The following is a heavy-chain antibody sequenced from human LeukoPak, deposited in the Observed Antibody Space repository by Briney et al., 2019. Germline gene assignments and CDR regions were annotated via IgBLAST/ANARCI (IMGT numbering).Heavy chain of an antibody. Sequence: GGSLRLSCAASGFTFISYSMNWVRQAPGKGLEWVSSISSSSSYIYYADSVKGRFTISRDNAENSLYLQMNSLRAEDTAVYYCARLYYDSSGYYYGAFDIWGQGTMVTVSS. CDR1: GFTFISYS. CDR3: ARLYYDSSGYYYGAFDI. V-gene: IGHV3-21*01. CDR2: ISSSSSYI. J-gene: IGHJ3*02. D-gene: IGHD3-22*01.